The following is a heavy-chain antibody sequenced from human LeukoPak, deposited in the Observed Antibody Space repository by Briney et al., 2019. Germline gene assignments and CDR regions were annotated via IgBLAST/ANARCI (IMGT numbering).Heavy chain of an antibody. CDR2: VSHDGSTK. CDR3: ARAIMGTENLDY. Sequence: GGSLRLSCAASGFSFSTYAMHWVPQAPGMGPEWVAVVSHDGSTKYYTDSVRGRFTISRDNSKNTFFLQLNGLRTGDTAVYYCARAIMGTENLDYWGQGTLVTVSS. V-gene: IGHV3-30*10. D-gene: IGHD5-18*01. CDR1: GFSFSTYA. J-gene: IGHJ4*02.